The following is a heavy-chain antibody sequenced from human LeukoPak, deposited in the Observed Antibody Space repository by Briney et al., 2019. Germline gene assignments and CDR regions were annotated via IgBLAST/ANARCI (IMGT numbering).Heavy chain of an antibody. D-gene: IGHD3-10*01. CDR3: ARVRGVIISWFDP. CDR1: GGSFSGYY. Sequence: SETLSLTCAVYGGSFSGYYWSWIRQPPGKGLEWIGEINHSGSTNYNPSLKSRVTISVDTSKNQSSLKLSSVTAADTAVYYCARVRGVIISWFDPWGQATLVSVSS. CDR2: INHSGST. J-gene: IGHJ5*02. V-gene: IGHV4-34*01.